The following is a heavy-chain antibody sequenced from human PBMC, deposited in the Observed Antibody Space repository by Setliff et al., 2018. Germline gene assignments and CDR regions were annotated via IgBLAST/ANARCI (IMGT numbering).Heavy chain of an antibody. J-gene: IGHJ5*02. Sequence: SETLSLTCTVSGGSISSYYWSWIRQPPGKGLEWIGYIYYSGSTNYNPSLKSRVTISVDTSKNQFSLKLSSVTAADTAVYYCARESRYYYGSGSLKGFDPWGQGTLVTVSS. CDR3: ARESRYYYGSGSLKGFDP. D-gene: IGHD3-10*01. V-gene: IGHV4-59*12. CDR2: IYYSGST. CDR1: GGSISSYY.